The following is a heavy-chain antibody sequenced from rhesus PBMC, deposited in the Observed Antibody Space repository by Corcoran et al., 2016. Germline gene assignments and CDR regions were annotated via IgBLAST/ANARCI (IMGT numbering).Heavy chain of an antibody. J-gene: IGHJ4*01. V-gene: IGHV4-127*01. CDR2: ISYSGSS. Sequence: QVQLQESGPGLVKPSETLSLTCAVSGYSISRGSGWRCLRQPPGKGLEWIGYISYSGSSYYTPSFKSRVTISIDTSKNQFSLKLSSVTAADTAVYYCARGGYSGSWDYWGQGVLVTVSS. D-gene: IGHD6-25*01. CDR1: GYSISRGSG. CDR3: ARGGYSGSWDY.